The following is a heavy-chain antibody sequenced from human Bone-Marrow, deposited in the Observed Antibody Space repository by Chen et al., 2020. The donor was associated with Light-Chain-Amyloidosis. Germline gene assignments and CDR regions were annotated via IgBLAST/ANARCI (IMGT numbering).Heavy chain of an antibody. Sequence: EVQLEQSGPEVKKPGESLKISCEGSGYTFPNYWIGWVRQMPGKGLEWMGVIYPDDSDARYSPSFEGQVTISADKSITTAYLQWRSLKASDTAMYYCARRRDGYKFDYWGQGTLVTVSS. CDR2: IYPDDSDA. D-gene: IGHD5-12*01. CDR1: GYTFPNYW. V-gene: IGHV5-51*01. J-gene: IGHJ4*02. CDR3: ARRRDGYKFDY.